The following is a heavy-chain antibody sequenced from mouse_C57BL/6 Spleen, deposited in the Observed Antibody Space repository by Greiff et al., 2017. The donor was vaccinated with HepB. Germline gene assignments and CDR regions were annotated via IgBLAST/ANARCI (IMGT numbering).Heavy chain of an antibody. V-gene: IGHV5-4*01. Sequence: EVQLVESGGGLVKPGGSLKLSCAASGFTFSSYAMSWVRQTPEKRLEWVATISDGGSYTYYPDNVKGRFTISGDNAKNNLYLQMSHLKSEDTAMYYCARGGGTGYWGQGTTLTVSS. CDR3: ARGGGTGY. CDR1: GFTFSSYA. D-gene: IGHD3-3*01. J-gene: IGHJ2*01. CDR2: ISDGGSYT.